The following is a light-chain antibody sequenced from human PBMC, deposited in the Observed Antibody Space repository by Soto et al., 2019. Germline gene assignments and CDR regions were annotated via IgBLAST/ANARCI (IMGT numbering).Light chain of an antibody. CDR1: QSVSSSY. V-gene: IGKV3-20*01. J-gene: IGKJ1*01. Sequence: EIVLTQSPGTLSLSPGERATLSCRSSQSVSSSYLAWYQQKPGQAPRLLIYDVSSRATGIPDRFNGSGSGTDFTLTISRLEPEDFAVYYCQQYGSSPTFGQGTKVEIK. CDR2: DVS. CDR3: QQYGSSPT.